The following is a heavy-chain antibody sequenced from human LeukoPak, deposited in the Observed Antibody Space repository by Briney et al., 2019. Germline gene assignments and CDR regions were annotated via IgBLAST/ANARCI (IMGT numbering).Heavy chain of an antibody. Sequence: GGTLRLSCTASGFTFSSYGMSWVRQAPGKGLEWVSAISGAGGTTSYADSVKGRFTISRDNSKNTLYLQMNSLRAEDTATYYCATYRQIQVPFEFWGQGTLVTVSS. J-gene: IGHJ4*02. CDR2: ISGAGGTT. D-gene: IGHD5-18*01. V-gene: IGHV3-23*01. CDR3: ATYRQIQVPFEF. CDR1: GFTFSSYG.